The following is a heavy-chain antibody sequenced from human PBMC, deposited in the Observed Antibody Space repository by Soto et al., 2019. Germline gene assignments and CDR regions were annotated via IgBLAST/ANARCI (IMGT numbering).Heavy chain of an antibody. D-gene: IGHD2-8*01. CDR2: IYYSGST. Sequence: SETLSLTCTVSGGSISSGGYYWSWIRQHPGKVLEWIGYIYYSGSTDYNPSLKSRVTISVDTSKNQFSLKLSSVTAADTAVYYCAREGYCSNGNCYFDYWGQGTLVTVSS. CDR3: AREGYCSNGNCYFDY. CDR1: GGSISSGGYY. V-gene: IGHV4-31*03. J-gene: IGHJ4*02.